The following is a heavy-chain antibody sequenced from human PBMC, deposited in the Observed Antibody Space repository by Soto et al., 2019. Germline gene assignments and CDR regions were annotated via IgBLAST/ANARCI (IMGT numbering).Heavy chain of an antibody. CDR2: ISGSGGST. D-gene: IGHD3-3*01. J-gene: IGHJ4*02. V-gene: IGHV3-23*01. Sequence: PGGSLRLSCAASGFTFSSYAMSWVRQAPGKGLEWVSAISGSGGSTYYADSMKGRFTISRDNSKNTLYLQMNSLRAEDTAVYYCAKTFWSGYPPMNFDYWGQGTLVTVSS. CDR3: AKTFWSGYPPMNFDY. CDR1: GFTFSSYA.